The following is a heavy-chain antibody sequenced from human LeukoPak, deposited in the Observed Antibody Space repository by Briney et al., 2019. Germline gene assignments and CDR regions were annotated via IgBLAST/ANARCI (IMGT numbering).Heavy chain of an antibody. J-gene: IGHJ4*02. Sequence: GASVKVSCKASGYTFTSYDINWVRQATGQGLEWMGWMSPNSGNTGYAQKLQGRVTMTTDTSTSTAYMELRSLRSDDTAVYYCARDPHYYDSSGYPDYWGQGTLVTVSS. V-gene: IGHV1-8*01. D-gene: IGHD3-22*01. CDR3: ARDPHYYDSSGYPDY. CDR1: GYTFTSYD. CDR2: MSPNSGNT.